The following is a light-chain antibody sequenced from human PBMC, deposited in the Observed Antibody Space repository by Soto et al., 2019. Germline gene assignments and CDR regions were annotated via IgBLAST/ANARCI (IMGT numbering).Light chain of an antibody. V-gene: IGKV1-39*01. CDR3: QESYSTPLA. J-gene: IGKJ4*01. Sequence: DIQVTQSPSSLSASVGDRVTITCRTSQNINIFLNWYQQKPGRAPMVVISAASNLESGVPSRFSGRGSGTEFTLTISNLQPGDSALYFCQESYSTPLAFGGGTTVDIK. CDR1: QNINIF. CDR2: AAS.